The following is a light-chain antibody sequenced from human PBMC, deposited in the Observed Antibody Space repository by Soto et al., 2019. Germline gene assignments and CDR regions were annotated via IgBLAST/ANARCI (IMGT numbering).Light chain of an antibody. CDR2: LNSDGSH. CDR3: QTWGTGIPWV. J-gene: IGLJ3*02. CDR1: SGHSSYA. V-gene: IGLV4-69*01. Sequence: QLVLTQSPSASASLGASVKLTCTLSSGHSSYAIAWHQQQPEKGPRYLMKLNSDGSHSKGDGIPDRFSGSSSGAERYLTISSLQSEEEADYYCQTWGTGIPWVFGGGTQLTVL.